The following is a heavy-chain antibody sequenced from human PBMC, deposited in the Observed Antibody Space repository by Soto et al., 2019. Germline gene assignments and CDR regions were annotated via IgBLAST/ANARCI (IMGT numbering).Heavy chain of an antibody. CDR1: GFSLSTRGVA. CDR3: AHRTRGYAYSLDY. J-gene: IGHJ4*02. D-gene: IGHD5-12*01. V-gene: IGHV2-5*02. Sequence: QITLKESGPTLVKPTQTLTLTCTFSGFSLSTRGVAVGWFRQPPGKALEWLALIYWDEDKWYSPSLKTRLTITDDASKNQVVLTMTNMHPVDTATYYCAHRTRGYAYSLDYWGQGTLVTLSS. CDR2: IYWDEDK.